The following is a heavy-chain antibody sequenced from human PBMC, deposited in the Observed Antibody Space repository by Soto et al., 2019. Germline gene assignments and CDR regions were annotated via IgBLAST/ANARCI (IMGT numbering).Heavy chain of an antibody. D-gene: IGHD3-22*01. J-gene: IGHJ6*02. CDR1: GYTFTSCY. V-gene: IGHV1-46*01. Sequence: EASVKVSCKASGYTFTSCYMHWVRQAPGQGLEWMGIINPSGGSTSYAQKFQGRVTMTRDTSTSTVYMELSSLRSEDTAVYYCARERYYYDSSGYYYSGGYYYYGMDVWGQGTTVTVSS. CDR3: ARERYYYDSSGYYYSGGYYYYGMDV. CDR2: INPSGGST.